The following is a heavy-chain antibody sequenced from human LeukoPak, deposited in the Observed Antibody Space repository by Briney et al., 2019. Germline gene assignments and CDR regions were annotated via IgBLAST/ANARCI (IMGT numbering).Heavy chain of an antibody. D-gene: IGHD5-18*01. Sequence: GGSLRLSCAASGFTFSSYGMSWVRQAPGKGLEWVSAISGSGGSTYYADSVKGRFTISRDNSKNSLYLQMNSLRAEDTAVYYCARDPGYNYGFDYWGQGTLVTVSS. CDR3: ARDPGYNYGFDY. CDR1: GFTFSSYG. CDR2: ISGSGGST. J-gene: IGHJ4*02. V-gene: IGHV3-23*01.